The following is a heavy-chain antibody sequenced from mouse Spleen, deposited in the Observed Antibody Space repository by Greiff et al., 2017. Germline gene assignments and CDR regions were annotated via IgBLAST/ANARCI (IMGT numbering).Heavy chain of an antibody. CDR2: IYPGSGST. Sequence: VKLMESGAELVKPGASVKMSCKASGYTFTSYWITWVKQRPGQGLEWIGDIYPGSGSTNYNEKFKSKATLTVDTSSSTAYMQLSSLTSEDSAVYYCARSGGNFAWFAYWGQGTLVTVSA. CDR1: GYTFTSYW. J-gene: IGHJ3*01. D-gene: IGHD2-1*01. CDR3: ARSGGNFAWFAY. V-gene: IGHV1-55*01.